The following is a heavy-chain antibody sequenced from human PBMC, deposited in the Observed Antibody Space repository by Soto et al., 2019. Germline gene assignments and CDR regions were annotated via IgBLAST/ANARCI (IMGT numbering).Heavy chain of an antibody. CDR3: ATRGAGGSRRGYYYYYYYGMDV. Sequence: SETLSLTCTVSGGSISSGDYYWSWIRQPPGKGLEWIGEINHSGSTNYNPSLKSRVTISVDTSKNQFSLKLSSVTAADTAVYYCATRGAGGSRRGYYYYYYYGMDVWGQGTTVTVSS. D-gene: IGHD3-3*01. V-gene: IGHV4-39*07. J-gene: IGHJ6*02. CDR2: INHSGST. CDR1: GGSISSGDYY.